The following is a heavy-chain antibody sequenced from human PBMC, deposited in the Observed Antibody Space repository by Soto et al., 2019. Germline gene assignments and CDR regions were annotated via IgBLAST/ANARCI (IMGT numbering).Heavy chain of an antibody. J-gene: IGHJ6*02. CDR2: IWYDGSNK. Sequence: GGSLRLSCAASGFTFSGYGMHWVRQAPGKGLEWVAIIWYDGSNKYYADSVKGRFSISRGNSKNTLYLQMNSLRAEDTAVYYCARVPAANSNYYYYGMDVWGQGTTVTVSS. CDR3: ARVPAANSNYYYYGMDV. V-gene: IGHV3-33*01. CDR1: GFTFSGYG. D-gene: IGHD2-2*01.